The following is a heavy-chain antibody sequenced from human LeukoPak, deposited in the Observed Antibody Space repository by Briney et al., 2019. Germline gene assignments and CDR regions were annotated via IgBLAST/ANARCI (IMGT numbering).Heavy chain of an antibody. CDR2: IYTGGNT. CDR3: VGGPGWVFDL. J-gene: IGHJ2*01. D-gene: IGHD6-19*01. V-gene: IGHV3-53*01. CDR1: GFTVDSNY. Sequence: PGGSLRLSCAASGFTVDSNYLSWVRQAPGKGLEWVSTIYTGGNTYYAASVKGRFTISRDNAKNSVYLQMNGLKAEDTAVYHCVGGPGWVFDLWGRGTLVTVSS.